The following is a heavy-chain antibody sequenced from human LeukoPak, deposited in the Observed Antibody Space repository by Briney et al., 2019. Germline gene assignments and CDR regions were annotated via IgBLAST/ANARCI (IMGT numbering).Heavy chain of an antibody. D-gene: IGHD3-10*01. V-gene: IGHV4-34*01. CDR1: GGTFSGYY. J-gene: IGHJ3*02. CDR2: INHSGNT. Sequence: SETLSLTCAVYGGTFSGYYWSWIRQPPGKGLEWIGEINHSGNTNYNPSLKSRVTISVDTSKNQFSLKLSSVAAADTAVYYCARTRDSGSNDIWGQGTMVTVSS. CDR3: ARTRDSGSNDI.